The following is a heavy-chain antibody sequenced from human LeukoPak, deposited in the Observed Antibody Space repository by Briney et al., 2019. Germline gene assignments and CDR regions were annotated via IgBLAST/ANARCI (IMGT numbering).Heavy chain of an antibody. V-gene: IGHV1-2*02. CDR3: ARVGNYFDRSGHLDY. D-gene: IGHD3-22*01. J-gene: IGHJ4*02. Sequence: ASVKVSCKTSGYSFTGYFIQWVRQAPGQGLEWMGWINPITGDTGYEEHFQGRVTMTRDTSMTTVYMELSSLRSDDTAVYYCARVGNYFDRSGHLDYWGQGTLVTVSS. CDR2: INPITGDT. CDR1: GYSFTGYF.